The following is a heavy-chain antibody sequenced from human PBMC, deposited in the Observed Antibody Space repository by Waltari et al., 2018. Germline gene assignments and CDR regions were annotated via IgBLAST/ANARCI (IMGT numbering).Heavy chain of an antibody. Sequence: QVQLVEFGGGVVQPGGSLRLSCTASEYTFSDYAMHWVRQAPGKGWEWVALVSHDATKQNYAQSLQGRFTISRDNSRNTLYLEINNVRVADTALYYCAKDDYGDEYFQHWGQGTLVTVSS. CDR3: AKDDYGDEYFQH. V-gene: IGHV3-30*18. CDR2: VSHDATKQ. D-gene: IGHD4-17*01. J-gene: IGHJ1*01. CDR1: EYTFSDYA.